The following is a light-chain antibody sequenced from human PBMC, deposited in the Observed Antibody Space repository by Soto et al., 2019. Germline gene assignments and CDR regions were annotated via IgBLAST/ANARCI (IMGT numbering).Light chain of an antibody. CDR2: GAS. J-gene: IGKJ4*01. CDR1: QSVSNNY. Sequence: EIVLTQSPGTLSLSPGERATLSCRASQSVSNNYLAWYQQKPGQAPRLLVYGASHRATGIPDRFRGSGSATDFTLTISRLEPEDFAVYFCQQSGTSPLTFGGGTKVEIK. V-gene: IGKV3-20*01. CDR3: QQSGTSPLT.